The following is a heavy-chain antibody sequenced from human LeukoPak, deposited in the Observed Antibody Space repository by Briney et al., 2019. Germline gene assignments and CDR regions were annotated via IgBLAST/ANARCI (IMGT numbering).Heavy chain of an antibody. V-gene: IGHV4-39*01. J-gene: IGHJ4*02. Sequence: PSETLSLTCTVSGGSISSSSYYWGWIRQPPGKGLEWIGSIYYSGGTYYNPSLKSRVTISVGTSKNQFSLKLSSVTAADTAVYYCASKGATYSSSWYYFDYWGQGTLVTVSS. CDR1: GGSISSSSYY. CDR2: IYYSGGT. CDR3: ASKGATYSSSWYYFDY. D-gene: IGHD6-13*01.